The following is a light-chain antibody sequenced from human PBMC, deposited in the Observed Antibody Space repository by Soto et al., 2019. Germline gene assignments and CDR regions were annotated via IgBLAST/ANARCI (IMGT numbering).Light chain of an antibody. CDR3: CSSVGGSTSEV. Sequence: QSALTQPASVSGSPGQSITISCSGTSSDVGSYSLVSWYQQHPGKAPKLIIYEANKRPSGVSNRFSGSKSDNTASLTISGLQAEDEADYYCCSSVGGSTSEVFGGGTKLTVL. J-gene: IGLJ2*01. CDR2: EAN. V-gene: IGLV2-23*01. CDR1: SSDVGSYSL.